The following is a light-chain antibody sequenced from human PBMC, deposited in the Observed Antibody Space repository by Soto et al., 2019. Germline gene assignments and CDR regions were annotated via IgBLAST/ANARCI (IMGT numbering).Light chain of an antibody. Sequence: QSALTQPASVSGSPGQSITISCTGSSSDVGGYDYVSWYQQRPGEAPKLIFYDVSNRPSGFSNRFSASKSGSTASLTISGLQAEDEADYYCSSYTSSSTLYVFGTGTKVTVL. CDR3: SSYTSSSTLYV. CDR1: SSDVGGYDY. J-gene: IGLJ1*01. V-gene: IGLV2-14*01. CDR2: DVS.